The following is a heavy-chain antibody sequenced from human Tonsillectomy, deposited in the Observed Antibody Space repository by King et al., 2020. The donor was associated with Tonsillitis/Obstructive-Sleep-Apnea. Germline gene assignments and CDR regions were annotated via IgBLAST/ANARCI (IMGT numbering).Heavy chain of an antibody. V-gene: IGHV2-70*11. Sequence: VTLKESGPALVKPTQTLTLTCTFSGFSLSTSRMCVSWIRQPPGKALEWLARIDWDDDKYYSTSLKTRLTISKDTSKNQVVLTMTNMDPVDTATYYCARIKAGSGVEVDAFDIWGQGTMVTVSS. CDR1: GFSLSTSRMC. D-gene: IGHD2-8*02. CDR3: ARIKAGSGVEVDAFDI. J-gene: IGHJ3*02. CDR2: IDWDDDK.